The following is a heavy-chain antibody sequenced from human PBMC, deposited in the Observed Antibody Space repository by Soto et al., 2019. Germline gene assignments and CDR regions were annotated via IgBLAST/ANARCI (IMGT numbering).Heavy chain of an antibody. CDR1: GFTFRNYA. CDR3: ARDHDYGIYYYYGMGV. J-gene: IGHJ6*02. D-gene: IGHD4-17*01. CDR2: ISYDGNKK. Sequence: QVQLVESGGGVVQPGRSLRLSCAATGFTFRNYAMHWVRQAPGKGLEWVAVISYDGNKKYYADSVKGRFTISRDNSKNTLYLQMNSLRTEDTAVYYCARDHDYGIYYYYGMGVWGQGTTVTVSS. V-gene: IGHV3-30-3*01.